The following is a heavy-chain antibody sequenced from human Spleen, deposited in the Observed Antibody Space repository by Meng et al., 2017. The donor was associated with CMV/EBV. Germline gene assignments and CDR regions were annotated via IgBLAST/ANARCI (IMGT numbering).Heavy chain of an antibody. CDR2: IIPILDDS. V-gene: IGHV1-69*10. Sequence: SVKVSCKVSGDTFTGHAFVWVRQAPGRGPEWLGGIIPILDDSKFAQKFAGRLKIRADRSTTTAYMDLNSLRSEDTAVYFCARDQGGYDRTSYGMDAWGQGTTVTVSS. J-gene: IGHJ6*02. CDR1: GDTFTGHA. CDR3: ARDQGGYDRTSYGMDA. D-gene: IGHD5-12*01.